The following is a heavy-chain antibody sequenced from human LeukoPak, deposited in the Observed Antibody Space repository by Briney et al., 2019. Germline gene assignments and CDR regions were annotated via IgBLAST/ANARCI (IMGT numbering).Heavy chain of an antibody. CDR3: ARELVPAAVRWFDP. CDR2: INPSGGTT. Sequence: GGSLRLSCAASGFTFTSYYMHWVRQAPGQGLEWMGIINPSGGTTSYAQKFQGRVTMTRDTSTGTVYMELSSLRSEDTAVYYCARELVPAAVRWFDPWGQGTLVTVSS. D-gene: IGHD2-2*01. CDR1: GFTFTSYY. J-gene: IGHJ5*02. V-gene: IGHV1-46*01.